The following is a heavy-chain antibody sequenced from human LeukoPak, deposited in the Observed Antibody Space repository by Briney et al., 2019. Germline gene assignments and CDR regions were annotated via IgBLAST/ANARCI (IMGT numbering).Heavy chain of an antibody. CDR2: ISSSSSYI. CDR1: GFTFSSYS. V-gene: IGHV3-21*01. Sequence: PGGSLRLSCAASGFTFSSYSMNWVRQAPGKGLEWVPSISSSSSYIYYADSVKGRFTISRDNAKNSLYLQMNSLRAEDTAVYYCARDRDGYNSSPFEYWGQGTLVTVSS. CDR3: ARDRDGYNSSPFEY. D-gene: IGHD5-24*01. J-gene: IGHJ4*02.